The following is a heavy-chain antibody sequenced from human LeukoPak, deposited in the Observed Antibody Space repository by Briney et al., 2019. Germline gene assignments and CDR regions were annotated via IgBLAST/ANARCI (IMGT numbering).Heavy chain of an antibody. CDR3: ALVPAAHDFDY. D-gene: IGHD2-2*01. V-gene: IGHV1-18*01. Sequence: AASVKVSCKASGYTFTSYGISWVRQAPGQGLEWMGWISAYNGNTNCAQKLQGRVTMTTDTSTSTAYMELRSLRSDDTAVYYCALVPAAHDFDYWGQGTLVTVSS. CDR1: GYTFTSYG. J-gene: IGHJ4*02. CDR2: ISAYNGNT.